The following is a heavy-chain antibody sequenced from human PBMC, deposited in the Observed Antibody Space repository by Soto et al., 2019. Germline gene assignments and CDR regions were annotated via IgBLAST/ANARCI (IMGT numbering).Heavy chain of an antibody. Sequence: PSETLSLTGTVSDGSISSSSYYWGWIRQPPGKGLEWIGSIYYSGSTYYNPSLKSRVTISVDTSKNQFSLKLSSVTAADTAVYYCARQRPYCSGGSCYQNWFDPWGQGTLVTVSS. J-gene: IGHJ5*02. V-gene: IGHV4-39*01. CDR3: ARQRPYCSGGSCYQNWFDP. D-gene: IGHD2-15*01. CDR2: IYYSGST. CDR1: DGSISSSSYY.